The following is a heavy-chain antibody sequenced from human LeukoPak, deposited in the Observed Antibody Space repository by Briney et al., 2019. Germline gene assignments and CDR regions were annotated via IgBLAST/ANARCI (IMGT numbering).Heavy chain of an antibody. CDR1: GGTFSSYA. Sequence: VKVSCKASGGTFSSYAISRVRQAPGQGLEWMGGIIPIFGTANYAQKFQGRVTITADEPTSTAYMELSSLRSEDTAVYYCARSPTYYYDSSGYSAFDIWGQGTMVTVSS. D-gene: IGHD3-22*01. CDR3: ARSPTYYYDSSGYSAFDI. V-gene: IGHV1-69*13. J-gene: IGHJ3*02. CDR2: IIPIFGTA.